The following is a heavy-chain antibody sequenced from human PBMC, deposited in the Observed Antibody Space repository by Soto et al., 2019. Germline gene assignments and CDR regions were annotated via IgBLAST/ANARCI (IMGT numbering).Heavy chain of an antibody. J-gene: IGHJ4*02. CDR1: GDTFNFYS. CDR3: ASNYGSGYRAFDS. D-gene: IGHD3-10*01. Sequence: QVQLVQSGAEVKSAGSSVKVSCKASGDTFNFYSINWVRQAPGLGLEWVGRVNPILSMSNYAQRFQGRVTMTAAKSTGPAYMELRSLRSEDTAIYYCASNYGSGYRAFDSWGQGALVTVSS. CDR2: VNPILSMS. V-gene: IGHV1-69*02.